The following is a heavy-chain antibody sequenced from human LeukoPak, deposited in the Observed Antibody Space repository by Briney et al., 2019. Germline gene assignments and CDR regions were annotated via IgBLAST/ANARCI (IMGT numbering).Heavy chain of an antibody. CDR1: GYSFSIYW. D-gene: IGHD5-18*01. V-gene: IGHV5-51*01. CDR2: IYPGDSDT. Sequence: GESLKISCKGSGYSFSIYWIAWVRQVPGKGLEWMRIIYPGDSDTRYSPSFQDQVTISADKSISTAYLQWSSLKASDTAMYYCARLGVDTAVIIDYWGQGTLVTVSS. J-gene: IGHJ4*02. CDR3: ARLGVDTAVIIDY.